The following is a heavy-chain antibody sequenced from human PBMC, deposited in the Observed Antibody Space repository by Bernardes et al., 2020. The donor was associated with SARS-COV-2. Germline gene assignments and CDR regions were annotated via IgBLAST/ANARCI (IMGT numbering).Heavy chain of an antibody. CDR1: GGTFSSYA. CDR3: ARGIDGDYSGYYGMDV. J-gene: IGHJ6*02. CDR2: IIPIFGTA. Sequence: SVKVSCKASGGTFSSYAISWVRQAPGQGLEWMGGIIPIFGTANYAQKFQGRVTITADESTSTAYMELSSLRSEDTAVYYCARGIDGDYSGYYGMDVWGQGTTVTVSS. V-gene: IGHV1-69*13. D-gene: IGHD4-17*01.